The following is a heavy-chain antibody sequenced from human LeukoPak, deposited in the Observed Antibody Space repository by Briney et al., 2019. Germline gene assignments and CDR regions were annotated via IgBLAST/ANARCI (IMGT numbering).Heavy chain of an antibody. CDR3: AKDLEYYDILTGPPYFDY. Sequence: PGGSLRLSCAASGFTFSSYGMHWVRQAPGKGLEWVAVISYDGSNKYYADSVKGRFTISRDNSKNTLYLQMNSLRAEDTAVYYCAKDLEYYDILTGPPYFDYWGQGTLVTVSS. J-gene: IGHJ4*02. CDR2: ISYDGSNK. V-gene: IGHV3-30*18. D-gene: IGHD3-9*01. CDR1: GFTFSSYG.